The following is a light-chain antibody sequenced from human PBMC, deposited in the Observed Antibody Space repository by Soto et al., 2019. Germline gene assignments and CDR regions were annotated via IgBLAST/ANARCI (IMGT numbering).Light chain of an antibody. J-gene: IGLJ1*01. Sequence: QSALTQPPSVSGAPGQRVTISCTGNSSNIGAGYDVHWYQQLPGTAPKLLIYGNSNRPSGVPDRFSGSKSGTSASLAITGLQAEDEADYYCQSYDSSLSGYVFGTGNKVPGL. V-gene: IGLV1-40*01. CDR2: GNS. CDR3: QSYDSSLSGYV. CDR1: SSNIGAGYD.